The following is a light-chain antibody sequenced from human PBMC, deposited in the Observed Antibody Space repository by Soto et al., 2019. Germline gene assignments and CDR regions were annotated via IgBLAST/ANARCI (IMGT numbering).Light chain of an antibody. CDR2: GVT. Sequence: QSVLTQPASVSGSPGQSITISCTGTSSDVGAYYSVSWYQHHPGKAPKLIIYGVTNRPSGVSNRFSGSKSGNTASLTISGLQAADEADYFCKSYAGSNTYVFGSGTKVTVL. V-gene: IGLV2-14*01. J-gene: IGLJ1*01. CDR1: SSDVGAYYS. CDR3: KSYAGSNTYV.